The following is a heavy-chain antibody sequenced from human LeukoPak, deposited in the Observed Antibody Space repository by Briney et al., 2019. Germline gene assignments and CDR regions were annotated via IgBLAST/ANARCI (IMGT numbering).Heavy chain of an antibody. CDR2: ISGSGGST. D-gene: IGHD2-8*01. V-gene: IGHV3-23*01. CDR3: AKVLYCTNGVCYPAPLFDY. J-gene: IGHJ4*02. CDR1: GFTFSSYT. Sequence: GGSLRLSCAASGFTFSSYTMNWVRQAPGKGLEWVSAISGSGGSTYYADSVKGRFTISRDNSKNTLYLQMNSLRAEDTAVYYCAKVLYCTNGVCYPAPLFDYWGQGTLVTVSS.